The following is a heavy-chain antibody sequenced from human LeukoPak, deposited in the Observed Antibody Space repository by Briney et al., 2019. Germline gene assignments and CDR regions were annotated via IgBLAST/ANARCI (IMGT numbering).Heavy chain of an antibody. J-gene: IGHJ4*02. CDR1: GYIFTNYA. Sequence: ASVKVSCKASGYIFTNYAIHWVRQAPGQRLEWMGWINAGNGKANYSQKFRGRVTLTRDTSASTAYMELSSLRSADTAVYYCARGYYDLLTGHVVTYYFDYWGQGTLVTVSS. CDR3: ARGYYDLLTGHVVTYYFDY. D-gene: IGHD3-9*01. V-gene: IGHV1-3*01. CDR2: INAGNGKA.